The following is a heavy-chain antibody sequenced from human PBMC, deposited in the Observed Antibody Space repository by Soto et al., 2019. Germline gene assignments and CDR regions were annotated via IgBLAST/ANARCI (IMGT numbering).Heavy chain of an antibody. CDR3: ARARGYYDRSGYYQISYYYYYYGMDV. Sequence: QVQLVQSGAEVKKPGSSVKVSCKASGGTFSSYAISWVRQAPGQGLEWMGGIIPIFGTANYAQKFQCRVTITADESTSTDYMELSSLRSEDTAVYYCARARGYYDRSGYYQISYYYYYYGMDVWGQGTTVTVSS. D-gene: IGHD3-22*01. J-gene: IGHJ6*02. V-gene: IGHV1-69*01. CDR1: GGTFSSYA. CDR2: IIPIFGTA.